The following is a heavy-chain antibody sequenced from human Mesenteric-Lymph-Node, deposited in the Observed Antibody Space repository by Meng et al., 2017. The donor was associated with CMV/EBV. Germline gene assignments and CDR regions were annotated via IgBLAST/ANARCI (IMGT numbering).Heavy chain of an antibody. CDR3: AKDFRGGSTGDTFFDY. J-gene: IGHJ4*02. V-gene: IGHV3-23*01. CDR2: IYPGGGNT. D-gene: IGHD7-27*01. Sequence: FTFRNYAVGWDRQAAGKKLGWVSGIYPGGGNTYCVDSVRSRFTISTDNSENTLYLQMNSLRAEDTAIYYCAKDFRGGSTGDTFFDYWGQGTLVTVSS. CDR1: FTFRNYA.